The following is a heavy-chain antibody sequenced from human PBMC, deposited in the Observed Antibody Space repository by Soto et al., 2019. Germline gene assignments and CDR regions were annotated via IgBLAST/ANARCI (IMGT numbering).Heavy chain of an antibody. J-gene: IGHJ6*02. CDR1: GFTFSSYG. CDR3: ARDPKYYDFWSGYYSYYYYGMDV. Sequence: QVQLVESGGGVVQPGRSLRLSCAASGFTFSSYGMHWVRQAPGKGLEWVAVIWYDGSNKYYADSVKGRFTISRDNSKNTLYLQMNLLRAEDTAVYYCARDPKYYDFWSGYYSYYYYGMDVWGQGTTVTVSS. CDR2: IWYDGSNK. D-gene: IGHD3-3*01. V-gene: IGHV3-33*01.